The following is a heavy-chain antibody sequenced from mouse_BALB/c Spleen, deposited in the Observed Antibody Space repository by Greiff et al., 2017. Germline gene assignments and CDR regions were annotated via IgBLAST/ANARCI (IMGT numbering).Heavy chain of an antibody. D-gene: IGHD2-1*01. V-gene: IGHV2-9*02. CDR2: IWAGGST. Sequence: VKLVESGPGLVAPSQSLSITCTVSGFSLTSYGVHWVRQPPGKGLEWLGVIWAGGSTNYNSALMSRLSISKDNSKSQVFLKMNSLQTDDTAMYYCARRGNGNYGFAYWGQGTLVTVSA. J-gene: IGHJ3*01. CDR1: GFSLTSYG. CDR3: ARRGNGNYGFAY.